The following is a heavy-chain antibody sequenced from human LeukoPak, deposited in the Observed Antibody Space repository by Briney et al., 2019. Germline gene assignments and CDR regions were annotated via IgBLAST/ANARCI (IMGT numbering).Heavy chain of an antibody. V-gene: IGHV4-59*01. CDR1: GGSISSYY. CDR2: IYYSGST. CDR3: ARGAVVIALSFDV. J-gene: IGHJ3*01. Sequence: SETLSLTXTVPGGSISSYYWSWIRQPPGKGLEWIGYIYYSGSTNYNPSLKSRVTISVDTSKNQFSLKLSSVTAADTAVYYCARGAVVIALSFDVWGQGTMVTVSS. D-gene: IGHD2-21*01.